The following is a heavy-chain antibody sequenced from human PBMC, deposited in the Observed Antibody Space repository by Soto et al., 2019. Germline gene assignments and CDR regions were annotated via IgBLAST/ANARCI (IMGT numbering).Heavy chain of an antibody. Sequence: SETLSLTCAVYGGSFSYYYWTWIRQPPGKGLEWIGEINHSGSTNYNPSLKSRVTVSVDTSKNQFSLKLSSVTAADTAVYYCASRRNKINRGVIMSPFFYWGQVSLVPVSS. V-gene: IGHV4-34*01. J-gene: IGHJ4*02. CDR2: INHSGST. D-gene: IGHD3-10*01. CDR1: GGSFSYYY. CDR3: ASRRNKINRGVIMSPFFY.